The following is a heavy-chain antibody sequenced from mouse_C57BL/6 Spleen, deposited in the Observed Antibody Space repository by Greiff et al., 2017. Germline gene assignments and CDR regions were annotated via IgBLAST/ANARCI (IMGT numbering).Heavy chain of an antibody. Sequence: VQLQQPGAELVRPGSSVKLSCKASGYTFTSYWMPWVKQRPIQGLEWIGNIDPSDSETHYNQKFKDKATLTVDKSSSTAYMQLSSLTSEDSAVYYCARGDYYGSRYWYFDVWGTGTTVTVSS. CDR3: ARGDYYGSRYWYFDV. CDR2: IDPSDSET. D-gene: IGHD1-1*01. J-gene: IGHJ1*03. V-gene: IGHV1-52*01. CDR1: GYTFTSYW.